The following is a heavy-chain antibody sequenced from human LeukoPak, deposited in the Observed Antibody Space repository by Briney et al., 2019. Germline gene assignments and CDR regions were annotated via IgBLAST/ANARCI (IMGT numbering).Heavy chain of an antibody. Sequence: GGSLRLSCAASGFTFSDYYMSWIRQAPGKGLEWVSYISSSGSTIYYADSVKGRFTISRDNAKNSLYLQMNSLRAEDTAVYYCARAENGYSSSWSYNYYYYMDVWGKGTTVAVSS. CDR3: ARAENGYSSSWSYNYYYYMDV. V-gene: IGHV3-11*04. J-gene: IGHJ6*03. CDR2: ISSSGSTI. D-gene: IGHD6-13*01. CDR1: GFTFSDYY.